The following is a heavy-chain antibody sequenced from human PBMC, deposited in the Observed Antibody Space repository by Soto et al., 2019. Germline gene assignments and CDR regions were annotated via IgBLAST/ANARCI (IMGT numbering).Heavy chain of an antibody. Sequence: GGSLRLSCAASGFTFSTFAMHWVRQAPGKGLEWVTLISYDGSNTYYADSVKGRSTTSRDNAKNSLYLQMNSLRAEDTAVYYCAREQLYYNDISGRPLNAFDVWGQGTMVTVSS. V-gene: IGHV3-30-3*01. CDR1: GFTFSTFA. D-gene: IGHD3-22*01. J-gene: IGHJ3*01. CDR2: ISYDGSNT. CDR3: AREQLYYNDISGRPLNAFDV.